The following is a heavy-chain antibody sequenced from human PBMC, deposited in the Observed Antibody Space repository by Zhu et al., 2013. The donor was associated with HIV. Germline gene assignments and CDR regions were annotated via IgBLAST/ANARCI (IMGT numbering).Heavy chain of an antibody. V-gene: IGHV4-34*01. Sequence: QVQRTAVGRRTVEAFGDPVPHLRCLWWVLQWLLLELDPPAPRKGLEWIGEINPSGSTNYNPSLKSRVTISVDTSKNQFSLKLSSVTAADTAVYYCAKRGGKSSGWYVRYFDYWGQGTLVTVSS. CDR3: AKRGGKSSGWYVRYFDY. CDR1: WVLQWLL. J-gene: IGHJ4*02. D-gene: IGHD6-19*01. CDR2: INPSGST.